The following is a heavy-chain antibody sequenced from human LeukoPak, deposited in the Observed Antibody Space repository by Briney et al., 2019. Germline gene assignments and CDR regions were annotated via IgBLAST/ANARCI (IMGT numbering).Heavy chain of an antibody. D-gene: IGHD3-22*01. CDR3: ARARGYYRSFDY. J-gene: IGHJ4*02. CDR1: GGSFSGYY. V-gene: IGHV4-34*01. CDR2: INHSGST. Sequence: SETLSLTCAVYGGSFSGYYWSWIRQPPGKGLEWIGEINHSGSTNYNPSLKSRVTISVDTSKNQFSLKLSSVTAADTAVYCCARARGYYRSFDYWGQGTLVTVSS.